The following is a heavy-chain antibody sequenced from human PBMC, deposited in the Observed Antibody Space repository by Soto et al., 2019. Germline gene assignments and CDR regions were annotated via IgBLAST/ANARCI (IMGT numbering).Heavy chain of an antibody. CDR3: ARVDPIQLWDY. Sequence: ASVKVSCKASGFPFSDSGIAWVRQAPGQGLEWMAWISVHSGKSNYAQALQDRVTLTTDTSTNTAYMELRSLRSEDTAVYYCARVDPIQLWDYWGQGTLVTVSS. CDR2: ISVHSGKS. V-gene: IGHV1-18*01. J-gene: IGHJ4*02. D-gene: IGHD5-18*01. CDR1: GFPFSDSG.